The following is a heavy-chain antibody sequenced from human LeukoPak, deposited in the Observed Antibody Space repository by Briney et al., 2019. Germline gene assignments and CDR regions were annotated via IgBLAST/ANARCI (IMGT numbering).Heavy chain of an antibody. CDR1: GYTFINYN. J-gene: IGHJ4*02. V-gene: IGHV1-8*03. D-gene: IGHD6-19*01. CDR2: VNPRSGNA. Sequence: GASVKVSCKASGYTFINYNINWVRQATGQGLEWMGWVNPRSGNAGYLQKFQGRLTITRDTSIDTAYMDLSSLRSEDTAVYYCATDLRYSSGWYIDYWGQGTLVTVSS. CDR3: ATDLRYSSGWYIDY.